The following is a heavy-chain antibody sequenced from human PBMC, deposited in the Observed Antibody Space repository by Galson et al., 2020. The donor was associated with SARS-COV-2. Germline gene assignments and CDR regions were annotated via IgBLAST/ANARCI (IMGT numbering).Heavy chain of an antibody. V-gene: IGHV3-74*01. Sequence: GGSLRLSCAASGFTFTTSWMHWVRQAPGKGLVWVSRINSDGRGRSYADAVRGRFTISRDNAKNTLFLQMNSLSAEDTAVYYCARDTGGDAGFDVWGQGTMVTVSS. J-gene: IGHJ3*01. CDR3: ARDTGGDAGFDV. D-gene: IGHD2-8*01. CDR1: GFTFTTSW. CDR2: INSDGRGR.